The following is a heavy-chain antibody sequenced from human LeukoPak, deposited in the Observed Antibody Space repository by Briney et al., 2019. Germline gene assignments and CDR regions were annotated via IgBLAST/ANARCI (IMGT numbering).Heavy chain of an antibody. CDR2: MSANSGNT. Sequence: ASVRVSCKTSGYTFIIYDINWIRQAPGQGLEWLGWMSANSGNTGYAQKFQGRVTMTRTTSISTAFMELSRLTFEDTAVYYCVRTPPKGDIDYWGQGTLVTVSS. V-gene: IGHV1-8*01. J-gene: IGHJ4*02. CDR3: VRTPPKGDIDY. D-gene: IGHD2-21*02. CDR1: GYTFIIYD.